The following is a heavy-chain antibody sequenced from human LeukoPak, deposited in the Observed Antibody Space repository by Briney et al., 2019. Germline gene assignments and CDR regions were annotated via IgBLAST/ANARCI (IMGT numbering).Heavy chain of an antibody. CDR1: GFTFDDYG. V-gene: IGHV3-20*04. J-gene: IGHJ4*02. D-gene: IGHD1-26*01. CDR2: INWNGGST. Sequence: GGSLRLSCAASGFTFDDYGMSWVRQAPGKGLEWVSGINWNGGSTGYADSVKGRFTISSDNAKNSLYLQMNSLRAEDTAVYYCARGGTRGMYFDYWGRGTLVTVSS. CDR3: ARGGTRGMYFDY.